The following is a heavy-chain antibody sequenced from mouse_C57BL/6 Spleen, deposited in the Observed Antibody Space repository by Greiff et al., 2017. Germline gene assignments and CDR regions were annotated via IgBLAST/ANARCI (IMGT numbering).Heavy chain of an antibody. CDR2: VNPGSGGT. D-gene: IGHD1-1*01. CDR1: GYAFTNYL. J-gene: IGHJ3*01. V-gene: IGHV1-54*01. Sequence: VQLQQSGAELVRPGTSVKVSCKASGYAFTNYLIEWVKQRPGQGLEWIGVVNPGSGGTNYNEKFKGKATLTEDKSSSTAYMQLSSLTSEDSAVYFCASSGEIYYYGSSYVWFAYWGQGTLVTVSA. CDR3: ASSGEIYYYGSSYVWFAY.